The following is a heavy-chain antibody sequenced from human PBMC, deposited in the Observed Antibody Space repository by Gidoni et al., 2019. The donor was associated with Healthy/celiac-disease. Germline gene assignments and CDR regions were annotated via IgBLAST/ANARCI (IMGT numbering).Heavy chain of an antibody. CDR3: ARDREIFGVVIINWFDP. Sequence: QVQLQESGPGLVKPSETLSLTCTVSGGSISRYYWSWIRQPAGKGLEWIVRIYTSGSTNYNPYLKSRVTLSVDTSKNQFSLKLSSVTAADTAVYYCARDREIFGVVIINWFDPWGQGTLVTVAS. CDR1: GGSISRYY. J-gene: IGHJ5*02. D-gene: IGHD3-3*01. V-gene: IGHV4-4*07. CDR2: IYTSGST.